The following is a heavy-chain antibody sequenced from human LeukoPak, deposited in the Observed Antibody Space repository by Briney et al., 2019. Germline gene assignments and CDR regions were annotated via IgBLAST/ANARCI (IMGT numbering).Heavy chain of an antibody. Sequence: GASVKVSCKASGYTFTGDYMHWVRQAPGQGLEWMGWINPNSGGTNYAQKFQGRVTMTRDTSISTAYMELSRLRSDDTAVYYCARDIIAAAGSNWFDPWGQGTLVTVSS. CDR3: ARDIIAAAGSNWFDP. CDR2: INPNSGGT. V-gene: IGHV1-2*02. D-gene: IGHD6-13*01. J-gene: IGHJ5*02. CDR1: GYTFTGDY.